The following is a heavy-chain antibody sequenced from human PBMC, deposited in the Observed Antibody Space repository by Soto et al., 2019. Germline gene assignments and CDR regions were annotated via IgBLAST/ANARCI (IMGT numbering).Heavy chain of an antibody. J-gene: IGHJ6*03. CDR1: GDSISSGSYY. CDR3: ARRLDFGNGYFTAYMDV. D-gene: IGHD3-3*01. CDR2: IYYTGST. Sequence: SETLSLTCIVSGDSISSGSYYWGWIRQPPGKGLEWIGSIYYTGSTNYNPSLKSRVTISADTSNNHFSLRLSSVTAADTAVYYCARRLDFGNGYFTAYMDVWGKGTTVTVSS. V-gene: IGHV4-39*02.